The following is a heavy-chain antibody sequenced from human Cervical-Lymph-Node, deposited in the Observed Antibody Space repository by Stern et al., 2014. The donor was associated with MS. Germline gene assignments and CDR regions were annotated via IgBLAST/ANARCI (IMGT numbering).Heavy chain of an antibody. CDR1: GYSFATYW. CDR3: ARPGDDTAKYGLDV. V-gene: IGHV5-51*03. CDR2: IYPGDSNT. Sequence: EVQLVESGAEVKKPGGSLKISCKGSGYSFATYWIGWVRQMPGKGLEWMGIIYPGDSNTRSAPSFQGQVTISADKSISTAYLLWSILKASDTAMYYCARPGDDTAKYGLDVWGQGTTVTVSS. D-gene: IGHD5-18*01. J-gene: IGHJ6*02.